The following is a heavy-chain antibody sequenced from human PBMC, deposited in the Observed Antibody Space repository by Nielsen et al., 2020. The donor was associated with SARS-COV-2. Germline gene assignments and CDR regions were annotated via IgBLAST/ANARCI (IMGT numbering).Heavy chain of an antibody. V-gene: IGHV5-51*01. CDR1: GYSFTSYW. CDR3: ARHVYCSNDSCSIDV. J-gene: IGHJ6*04. CDR2: FHPPDSYT. D-gene: IGHD2-8*01. Sequence: VEALKLYWESSGYSFTSYWIAWVLQTPGTVLEWMVVFHPPDSYTKFSPSIQHQVTISADMSITTAYLQWSRLRASDTAIYYCARHVYCSNDSCSIDVWGKGTTVTVSP.